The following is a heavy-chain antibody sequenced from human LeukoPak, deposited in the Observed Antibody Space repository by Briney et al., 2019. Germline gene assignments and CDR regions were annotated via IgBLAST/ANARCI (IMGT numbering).Heavy chain of an antibody. Sequence: GASVKVSCKASGYTFTSYGISWVRQAPGQGLEWMGWISAYNGNTNYAQKLQGRVTMTTDTSTSTAYMELRSLRSDDTAVYYCARDRAYGSWYYDSSGFDYWGQGTLVTVSS. CDR2: ISAYNGNT. CDR1: GYTFTSYG. D-gene: IGHD3-22*01. V-gene: IGHV1-18*01. CDR3: ARDRAYGSWYYDSSGFDY. J-gene: IGHJ4*02.